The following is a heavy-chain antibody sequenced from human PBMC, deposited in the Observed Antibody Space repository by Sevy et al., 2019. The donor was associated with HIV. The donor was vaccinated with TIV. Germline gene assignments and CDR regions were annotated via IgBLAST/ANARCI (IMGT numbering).Heavy chain of an antibody. Sequence: GGSLRLSCAASAFTFSSYWMSWVRQAPGKGLEWVANIKQDGSEKYYVDSVKGRFTISRDNAKNSLYLQMNSLRAEDTAVYYCARRKPAVAGTPLFDYWGQGTLVTVSS. V-gene: IGHV3-7*01. D-gene: IGHD6-19*01. CDR1: AFTFSSYW. J-gene: IGHJ4*02. CDR2: IKQDGSEK. CDR3: ARRKPAVAGTPLFDY.